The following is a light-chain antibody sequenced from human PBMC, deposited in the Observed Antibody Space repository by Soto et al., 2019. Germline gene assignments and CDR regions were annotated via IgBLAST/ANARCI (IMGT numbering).Light chain of an antibody. CDR2: RNN. CDR1: SSNIGSNY. J-gene: IGLJ7*01. Sequence: QSVLTQPPSASGTPGQRVTIACSGSSSNIGSNYVYWYRQLPGTAPKLLIYRNNQRPSGVPDRFSGSKSGTSASLAISGLRPEDEADYYCAAWDDSLSGALFGGGTQLTVL. V-gene: IGLV1-47*01. CDR3: AAWDDSLSGAL.